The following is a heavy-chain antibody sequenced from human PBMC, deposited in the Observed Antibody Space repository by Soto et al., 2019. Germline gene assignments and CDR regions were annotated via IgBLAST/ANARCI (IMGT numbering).Heavy chain of an antibody. J-gene: IGHJ6*01. V-gene: IGHV3-9*02. CDR3: AKDRNYDSWSGNRTDGLDL. D-gene: IGHD3-3*01. CDR1: VFTSGDYA. Sequence: SLGISCATYVFTSGDYAMRWVRQAPGKGLEWVSGISWDSGGGGYADSVKGRFIISIDNGKNSLYLQMNSLRAEDTALYYCAKDRNYDSWSGNRTDGLDLWGHGTTVTGSS. CDR2: ISWDSGGG.